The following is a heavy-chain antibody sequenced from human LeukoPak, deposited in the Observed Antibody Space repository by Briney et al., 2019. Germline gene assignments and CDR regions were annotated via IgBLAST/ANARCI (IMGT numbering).Heavy chain of an antibody. J-gene: IGHJ4*02. CDR3: ARIPPHYDSSGDYYPEDYYFDY. CDR1: GFTFSSYW. CDR2: IKQDGSEK. Sequence: PGGSLRLSCAASGFTFSSYWMSWVRQAPGKGLEWVANIKQDGSEKYYVDSVKGRFTISRDNAKNSLYLQMNSLRAEDTAVYYCARIPPHYDSSGDYYPEDYYFDYWGQGTLVTVSS. D-gene: IGHD3-22*01. V-gene: IGHV3-7*01.